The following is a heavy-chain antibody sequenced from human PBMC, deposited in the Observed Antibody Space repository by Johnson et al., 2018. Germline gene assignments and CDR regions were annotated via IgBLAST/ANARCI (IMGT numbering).Heavy chain of an antibody. CDR3: AKTLDV. V-gene: IGHV3-7*01. CDR1: GFSFSNYW. CDR2: IKQDGSAK. J-gene: IGHJ6*02. Sequence: EVQLVETGGGLVRPGGSLRLSCVASGFSFSNYWMHWVRQAPGKGLEWVANIKQDGSAKFYVDSVKGRFTISRDNTKNSLYLQMNSLRAEDTAVYYCAKTLDVWGQGTRVTVSS.